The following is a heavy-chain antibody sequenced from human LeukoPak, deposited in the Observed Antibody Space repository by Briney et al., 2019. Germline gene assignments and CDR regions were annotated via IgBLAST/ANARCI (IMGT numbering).Heavy chain of an antibody. J-gene: IGHJ4*02. V-gene: IGHV4-39*02. CDR1: GGSISSNNHY. D-gene: IGHD6-6*01. CDR3: ARDGEAR. CDR2: IYYSGNT. Sequence: PSGTLSLTCTVSGGSISSNNHYWGWIRQPPGKGLEWLGSIYYSGNTYYYPSLKSRVTISVDTSKSQFSLKLSSVTAADTAVYYCARDGEARWGQGTLVTFSS.